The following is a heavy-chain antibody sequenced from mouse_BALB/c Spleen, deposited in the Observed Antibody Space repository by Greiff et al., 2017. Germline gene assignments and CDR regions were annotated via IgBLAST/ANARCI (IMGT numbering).Heavy chain of an antibody. J-gene: IGHJ4*01. D-gene: IGHD2-4*01. CDR2: INPDSSTI. CDR1: GFDFSRYW. CDR3: ARPMITSYYAMDY. Sequence: EVKLLESGGGLVQPGGSLKLSCAASGFDFSRYWMSWVRQAPGKGLEWIGEINPDSSTINYTPSLKDKFIISRDNAKNTLYLQMSKVRSEDTALYYCARPMITSYYAMDYWGQGTSVTVSS. V-gene: IGHV4-1*02.